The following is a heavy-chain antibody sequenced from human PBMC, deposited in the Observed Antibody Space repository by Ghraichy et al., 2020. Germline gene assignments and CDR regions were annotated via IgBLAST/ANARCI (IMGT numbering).Heavy chain of an antibody. CDR3: ATMGDRGEWFDP. CDR1: GDSISNTKW. V-gene: IGHV4-28*01. J-gene: IGHJ5*02. CDR2: VSYSGRT. D-gene: IGHD2-21*01. Sequence: SETLSLTCAVFGDSISNTKWWGWIRQPPGKGLQWVGYVSYSGRTYDNPSLKSRVTMSVDTSKNQFSLKLRSVTAVDTAVYYCATMGDRGEWFDPWGQGTLVTVSS.